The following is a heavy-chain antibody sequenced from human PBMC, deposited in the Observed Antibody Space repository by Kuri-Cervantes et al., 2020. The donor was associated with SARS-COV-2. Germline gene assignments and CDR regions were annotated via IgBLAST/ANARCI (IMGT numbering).Heavy chain of an antibody. D-gene: IGHD2-15*01. J-gene: IGHJ4*02. CDR1: GYTSTGYY. CDR2: INPYNGDT. V-gene: IGHV1-2*02. Sequence: ASVKVSCKASGYTSTGYYIHWVRQAPGQGLEWMGWINPYNGDTNYAQKFQGRVTLTRDTSISTAYMELNRLRSDDTAVYYCARDPGYCSGGTCLDYWGRGTLVTVSS. CDR3: ARDPGYCSGGTCLDY.